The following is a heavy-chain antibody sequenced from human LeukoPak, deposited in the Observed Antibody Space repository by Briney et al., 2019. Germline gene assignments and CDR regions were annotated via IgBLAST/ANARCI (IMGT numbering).Heavy chain of an antibody. CDR2: INPSGGST. V-gene: IGHV1-46*01. J-gene: IGHJ4*02. Sequence: GASVKVSCKASGYTFTNYYKSWVRQAPGQGLEWMGIINPSGGSTTYAQKFQGRVTMTRDTSTSTVYMELSSLSSEDTAVYYCARGGSMVYWGQGTLVTVSS. CDR1: GYTFTNYY. D-gene: IGHD2-2*01. CDR3: ARGGSMVY.